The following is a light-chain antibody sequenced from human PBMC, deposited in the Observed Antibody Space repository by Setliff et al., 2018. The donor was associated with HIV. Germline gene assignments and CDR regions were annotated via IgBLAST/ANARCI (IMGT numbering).Light chain of an antibody. Sequence: QSALTQPASVSGSPGQSITISCTGNSSNVGKYDFVSWYRQYPGKAPELTIYEVTKRPSGISKRFYGSKSGSAASLTISGLQPDDEADYYCQSYDSSLTGSKVFGGGTKGTV. CDR3: QSYDSSLTGSKV. CDR1: SSNVGKYDF. V-gene: IGLV2-23*02. CDR2: EVT. J-gene: IGLJ2*01.